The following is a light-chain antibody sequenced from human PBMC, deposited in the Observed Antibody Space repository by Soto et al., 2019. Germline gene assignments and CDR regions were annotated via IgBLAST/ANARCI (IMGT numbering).Light chain of an antibody. V-gene: IGLV2-11*01. Sequence: QSALTQPRSVSGSPGQSVTISCTGTRSDVGGYHYVSWYQQHPGKAPKLMIYDVSERPSGAPDRFAASKSGNTASLAISGRQAEDEADDSCCSYAGNHTHVFGTGPKLTVL. CDR1: RSDVGGYHY. J-gene: IGLJ1*01. CDR3: CSYAGNHTHV. CDR2: DVS.